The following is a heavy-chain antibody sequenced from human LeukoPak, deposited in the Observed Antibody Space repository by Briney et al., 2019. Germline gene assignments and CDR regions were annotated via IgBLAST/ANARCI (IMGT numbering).Heavy chain of an antibody. CDR1: GGSFSSSSYY. Sequence: PSETLSLTCTVSGGSFSSSSYYWGWIRQPPGKGLEWIGSIYYSGSTYYNPSLKSRVTISVDTSKNQFSLKLSSVTAADTAVYYCASLTARLTRAVGWFDPWGQGTLVTVSS. CDR2: IYYSGST. V-gene: IGHV4-39*01. CDR3: ASLTARLTRAVGWFDP. J-gene: IGHJ5*02. D-gene: IGHD4/OR15-4a*01.